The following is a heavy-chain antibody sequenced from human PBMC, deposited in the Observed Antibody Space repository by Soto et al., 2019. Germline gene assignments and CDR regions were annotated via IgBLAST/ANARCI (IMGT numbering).Heavy chain of an antibody. CDR1: GYSFTSYW. CDR2: IYPGDSDT. V-gene: IGHV5-51*01. Sequence: GESLKISCQGSGYSFTSYWIGWVRQMPGKGLEWMGIIYPGDSDTRYSPSFQGQVTISADKSISTAYLQWSSLKASDTAMYYCARHGEYSSSSVDYWGQGTLVTVSS. J-gene: IGHJ4*02. CDR3: ARHGEYSSSSVDY. D-gene: IGHD6-6*01.